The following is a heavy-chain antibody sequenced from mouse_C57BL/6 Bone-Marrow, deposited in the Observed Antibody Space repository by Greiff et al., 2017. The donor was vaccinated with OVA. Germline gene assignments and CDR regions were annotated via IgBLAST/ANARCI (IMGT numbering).Heavy chain of an antibody. CDR1: GYSFPDYH. CDR3: ARKETGLYFDY. CDR2: INPNYGTT. V-gene: IGHV1-39*01. D-gene: IGHD4-1*01. J-gene: IGHJ2*01. Sequence: EVKLMGSGPELVKPGASVKISFKASGYSFPDYHLNWVKPSHGKSLEWIGVINPNYGTTSYNQKFKGKATLTVDQSSSTAYMQLNSLTSEDSAVYYCARKETGLYFDYWGQGTTLTVSS.